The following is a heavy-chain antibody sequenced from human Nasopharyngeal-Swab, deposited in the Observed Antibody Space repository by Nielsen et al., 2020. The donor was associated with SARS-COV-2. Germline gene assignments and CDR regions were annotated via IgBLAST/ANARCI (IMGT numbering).Heavy chain of an antibody. CDR1: SGSFSGYY. D-gene: IGHD4-17*01. CDR3: ARRTTTVYYYYYMDV. J-gene: IGHJ6*03. V-gene: IGHV4-34*01. Sequence: ESLKISCAVYSGSFSGYYWSWIRQPPGKGLEWIGEVNHSGSTNYNPSLKSRVTILVDTSKNHFSLRLSSVTAADTAVYYCARRTTTVYYYYYMDVWGNGTTVTVSS. CDR2: VNHSGST.